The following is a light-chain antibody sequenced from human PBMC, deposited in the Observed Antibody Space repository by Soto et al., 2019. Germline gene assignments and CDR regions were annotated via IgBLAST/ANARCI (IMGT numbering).Light chain of an antibody. CDR3: QQYNRYSLT. J-gene: IGKJ4*01. CDR1: QSISSL. V-gene: IGKV1-5*01. Sequence: DIQMTQSPSTLSASVGDRVTITCRASQSISSLLAWYQQKPGKAPKLLIYDASSLESGVPSRFSGSGSDTEFTLTINNLQPDDFATYHCQQYNRYSLTFGGGTKVEIK. CDR2: DAS.